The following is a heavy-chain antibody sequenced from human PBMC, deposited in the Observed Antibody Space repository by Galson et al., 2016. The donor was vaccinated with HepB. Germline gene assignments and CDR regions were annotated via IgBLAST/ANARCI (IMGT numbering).Heavy chain of an antibody. J-gene: IGHJ5*02. V-gene: IGHV4-39*07. Sequence: ETLSLTCTVSGDSISNVGRHWGWFRQSPEMGLEYIGSIHSSGTSYYSPSLKSRLTMSVDTSKNQFSLKLISVTAVDTAVYYCARKEAGNYFGFGPWGQGTLVTVSS. D-gene: IGHD3-9*01. CDR1: GDSISNVGRH. CDR2: IHSSGTS. CDR3: ARKEAGNYFGFGP.